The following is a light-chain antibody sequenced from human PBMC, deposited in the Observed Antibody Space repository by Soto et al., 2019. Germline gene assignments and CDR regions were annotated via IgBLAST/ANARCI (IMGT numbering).Light chain of an antibody. J-gene: IGLJ3*02. CDR1: SSDVGGYNY. CDR2: EVD. Sequence: QSVLTQPASVSGSPGQSITISCTGTSSDVGGYNYVSWYQQHPGEAPKLMIYEVDYRPSGISDRFSAFKSGNTASLTISGLQAEDEADYYCCSYTSSSTWVFGGGTKLTVL. V-gene: IGLV2-14*01. CDR3: CSYTSSSTWV.